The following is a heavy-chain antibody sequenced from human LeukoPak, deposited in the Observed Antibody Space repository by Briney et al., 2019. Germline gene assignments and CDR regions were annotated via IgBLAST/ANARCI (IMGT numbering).Heavy chain of an antibody. V-gene: IGHV4-4*07. CDR2: IYSSAST. CDR1: GGSISSNY. J-gene: IGHJ4*02. D-gene: IGHD3-10*01. CDR3: ARASSGTYYTFDY. Sequence: SERHSLTCTVSGGSISSNYWSWIRQPAGKGLEWIGRIYSSASTNYNGALKSRVTMSVDSSRNQFSLKLSSVTAADTAVYYCARASSGTYYTFDYWGQGTMVTVSS.